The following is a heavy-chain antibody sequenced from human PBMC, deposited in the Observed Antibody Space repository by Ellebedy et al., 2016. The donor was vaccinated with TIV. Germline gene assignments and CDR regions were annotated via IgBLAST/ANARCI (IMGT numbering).Heavy chain of an antibody. D-gene: IGHD1-26*01. CDR3: ARVRSHYVEALDI. Sequence: SETLSLTXTVPGGSISSFYWTWIRQPAGGGLEWIGRIYSSGSTDYSPSLKSRLSMSVDVSKNQFSLNLSSLTAADTAVYYCARVRSHYVEALDIWGHGTMVTVSS. V-gene: IGHV4-4*07. J-gene: IGHJ3*02. CDR1: GGSISSFY. CDR2: IYSSGST.